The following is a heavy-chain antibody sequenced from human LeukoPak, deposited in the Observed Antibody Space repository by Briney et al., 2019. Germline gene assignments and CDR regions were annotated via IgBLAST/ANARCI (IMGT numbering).Heavy chain of an antibody. J-gene: IGHJ3*02. CDR2: MNPNSGNT. CDR3: ARVPPGIVVSGYHDAFHI. CDR1: GYTFTSYD. V-gene: IGHV1-8*01. Sequence: ASVKVSCKASGYTFTSYDINWVRQATGQGLEWMGWMNPNSGNTGYAQKFQGRVTITRDTSIGTAYMELRSLRSEDTAVYYCARVPPGIVVSGYHDAFHIWGQGTMVTVSS. D-gene: IGHD6-19*01.